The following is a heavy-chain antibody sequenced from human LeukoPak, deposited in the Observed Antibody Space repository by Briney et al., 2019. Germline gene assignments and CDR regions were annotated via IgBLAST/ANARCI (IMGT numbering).Heavy chain of an antibody. CDR3: AKTPYYDIVTGYYSGIDS. D-gene: IGHD3-9*01. CDR2: ISVIARRR. V-gene: IGHV3-23*01. CDR1: GLTFTSFA. J-gene: IGHJ4*02. Sequence: PGGSLRLSCAGSGLTFTSFARNWAPQAPGKGRKWASAISVIARRRYYADSVKGRFTISRDNSKNTLYLQMNSLRADDTAIYYCAKTPYYDIVTGYYSGIDSWGQGTLVTVSS.